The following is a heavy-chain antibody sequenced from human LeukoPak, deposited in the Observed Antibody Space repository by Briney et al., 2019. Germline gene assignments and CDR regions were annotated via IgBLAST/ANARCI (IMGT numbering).Heavy chain of an antibody. CDR3: ARGVYIAAAQYGF. Sequence: SETLSLTCTVSGGSISSYYWSWIRQPPGKGLEWIGYIYYSGATNYNPSLKSRVTISVDTSKNQFSLKLSSVTAADTAVYYCARGVYIAAAQYGFWGQGTLVTVSS. CDR1: GGSISSYY. V-gene: IGHV4-59*01. D-gene: IGHD6-13*01. J-gene: IGHJ4*02. CDR2: IYYSGAT.